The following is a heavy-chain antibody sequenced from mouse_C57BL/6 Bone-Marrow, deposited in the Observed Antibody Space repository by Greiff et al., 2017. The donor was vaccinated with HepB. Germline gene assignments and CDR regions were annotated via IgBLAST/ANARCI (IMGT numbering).Heavy chain of an antibody. V-gene: IGHV1-63*01. CDR2: INPGGGYT. Sequence: QVQLKQSGAELVRPGTSVKMSCKASGYTFTNYWIGWAKQRPGHGLEWIGAINPGGGYTNYNEKFKGKATLTADKASSTAYMQFSSLTSEDSAIYYCALYDYDSWFAYWGQGTLVTVSA. CDR1: GYTFTNYW. D-gene: IGHD2-4*01. CDR3: ALYDYDSWFAY. J-gene: IGHJ3*01.